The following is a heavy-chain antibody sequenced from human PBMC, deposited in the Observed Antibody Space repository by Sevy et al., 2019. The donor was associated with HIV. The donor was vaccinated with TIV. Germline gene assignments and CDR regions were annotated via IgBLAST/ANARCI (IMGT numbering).Heavy chain of an antibody. Sequence: GGSLRLSCAASGFTVSSNYMSWVRQAPGKGLEWVSVIYSGGSTYYADSVKGRFTISRDNSKNTLYLQMNSLRAEDTAVYYCARDRSGWRPAGMDVWGQGTTVTVSS. CDR2: IYSGGST. V-gene: IGHV3-53*01. CDR3: ARDRSGWRPAGMDV. D-gene: IGHD6-19*01. CDR1: GFTVSSNY. J-gene: IGHJ6*02.